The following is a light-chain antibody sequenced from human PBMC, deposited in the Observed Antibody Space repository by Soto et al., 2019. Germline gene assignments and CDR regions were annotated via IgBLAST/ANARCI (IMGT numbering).Light chain of an antibody. CDR2: AAS. J-gene: IGKJ1*01. CDR3: QQYQKWPRT. CDR1: QSLSSN. Sequence: EIVMTQSPASLSVSPGERATLSCRAGQSLSSNLAWYQLKPGQAPRLLIYAASTRAAGIPARFSGSGSGTEFTLAISSLQSEDFAVYYCQQYQKWPRTFGQGTKVEIK. V-gene: IGKV3-15*01.